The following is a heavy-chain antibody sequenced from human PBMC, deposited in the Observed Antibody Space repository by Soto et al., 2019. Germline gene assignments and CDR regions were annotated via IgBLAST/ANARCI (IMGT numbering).Heavy chain of an antibody. D-gene: IGHD6-19*01. CDR1: GFTFSSYA. CDR3: ARGLRYSSGWFDY. V-gene: IGHV3-30-3*01. Sequence: GGSLRLSCAASGFTFSSYAMHWVRQAPGKGLEWVAVISYDGSNKYYADSVKGRFTISRDNSKNTLYLQMNSLRAEDTAVYYCARGLRYSSGWFDYWGQGTLVTVSS. CDR2: ISYDGSNK. J-gene: IGHJ4*02.